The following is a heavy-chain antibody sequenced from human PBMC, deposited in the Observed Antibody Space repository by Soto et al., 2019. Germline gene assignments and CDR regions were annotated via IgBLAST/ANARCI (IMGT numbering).Heavy chain of an antibody. CDR1: GYNFSSYG. V-gene: IGHV1-18*01. Sequence: QVQLVQSGAEVKKPGASVKVSCKASGYNFSSYGISWVRQAPGQGLAWMGWISAYNGNTNYAQNLQGRVTMTTDTSTSTAYMELRSLRSDDTAVYYCARDFGVWFGEFDAFHIWGQGTMVTVSS. CDR2: ISAYNGNT. J-gene: IGHJ3*02. CDR3: ARDFGVWFGEFDAFHI. D-gene: IGHD3-10*01.